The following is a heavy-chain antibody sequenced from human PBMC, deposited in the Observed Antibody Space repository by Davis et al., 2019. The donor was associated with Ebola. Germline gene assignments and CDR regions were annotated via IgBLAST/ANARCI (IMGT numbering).Heavy chain of an antibody. V-gene: IGHV4-59*08. Sequence: MPSETLSLTCTVSGGSISPYYWSWIRQPPGKGLEWIGYIYYSGSTKYNLSLKGRVAISVDTSKNQFSLKLSSVTVADTAVYYCARSYGAAPFDYWGQGTLVTVSS. J-gene: IGHJ4*02. CDR3: ARSYGAAPFDY. CDR1: GGSISPYY. D-gene: IGHD4/OR15-4a*01. CDR2: IYYSGST.